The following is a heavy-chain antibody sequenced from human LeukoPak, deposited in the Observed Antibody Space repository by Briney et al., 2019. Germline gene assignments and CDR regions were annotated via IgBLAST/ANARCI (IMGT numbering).Heavy chain of an antibody. V-gene: IGHV3-48*01. CDR2: ISSTSTTI. CDR3: VRNDGDDAFDI. Sequence: GGSLRLSCAASGFTFSVYSMNWFRQAPGRGLEWVSYISSTSTTIYYKDSVKGRFTISRDNAKNSLYLHMTSLRVEDTAVYYCVRNDGDDAFDIWGQGTMVTVSS. J-gene: IGHJ3*02. CDR1: GFTFSVYS. D-gene: IGHD4-17*01.